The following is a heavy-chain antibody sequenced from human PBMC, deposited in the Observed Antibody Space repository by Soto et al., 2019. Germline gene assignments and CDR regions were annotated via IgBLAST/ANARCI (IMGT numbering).Heavy chain of an antibody. V-gene: IGHV1-69*02. J-gene: IGHJ4*02. Sequence: QVQLVQSGAEVKKPGSSVKVSCKASGGTFSTYTISWVRQAPGQGLEWLGRIIPLFGLPNHAQKFQDRVTITADKSTDTAYLEMNSLRPEDIAVYYCAFDVQTGVVYFDNWGQGTLVTVSS. CDR3: AFDVQTGVVYFDN. D-gene: IGHD2-21*01. CDR1: GGTFSTYT. CDR2: IIPLFGLP.